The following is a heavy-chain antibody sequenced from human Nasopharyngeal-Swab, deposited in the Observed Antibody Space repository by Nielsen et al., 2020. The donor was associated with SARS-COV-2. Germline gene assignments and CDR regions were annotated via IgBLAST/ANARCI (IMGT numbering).Heavy chain of an antibody. CDR1: GFSITTYG. D-gene: IGHD3-10*01. Sequence: GGSLRLSCAASGFSITTYGMTWVRQAPGKGLEWVSGISELGSGIYYADSVRGRFSISRDTSKNTVYLQMNTVRAEDTGLYYCARGLTGHIVRWIPSPYWGQGTMVTVSS. J-gene: IGHJ3*01. CDR2: ISELGSGI. V-gene: IGHV3-23*01. CDR3: ARGLTGHIVRWIPSPY.